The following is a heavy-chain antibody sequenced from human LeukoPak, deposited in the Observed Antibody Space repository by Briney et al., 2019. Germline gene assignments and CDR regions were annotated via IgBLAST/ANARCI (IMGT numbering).Heavy chain of an antibody. CDR1: GYRFTGYY. Sequence: ASVKVSCKASGYRFTGYYIHWARQDPGQGLEWMGWMNPNSGGTNYAQKFQGRVTMTRDTSVSTAYMEVSRLRSDDTAVYYCARERRGYYDSGSHYSLIWGQGTLVTVSS. V-gene: IGHV1-2*02. J-gene: IGHJ4*02. CDR3: ARERRGYYDSGSHYSLI. CDR2: MNPNSGGT. D-gene: IGHD3-10*01.